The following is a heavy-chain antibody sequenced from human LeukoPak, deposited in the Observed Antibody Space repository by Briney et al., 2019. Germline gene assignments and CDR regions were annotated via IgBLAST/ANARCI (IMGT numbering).Heavy chain of an antibody. D-gene: IGHD5-12*01. V-gene: IGHV3-23*01. CDR3: AKGAYDYIEMGYFDD. J-gene: IGHJ4*02. CDR2: IIGSGGDT. Sequence: GGSLRLSCAASGFRFSNFAMSWVRQAPGKGLEWVSLIIGSGGDTLYTDSVKGRFTISRDISKNRLYLQMNSLRAEDTALYYCAKGAYDYIEMGYFDDWGQGTLVTFSS. CDR1: GFRFSNFA.